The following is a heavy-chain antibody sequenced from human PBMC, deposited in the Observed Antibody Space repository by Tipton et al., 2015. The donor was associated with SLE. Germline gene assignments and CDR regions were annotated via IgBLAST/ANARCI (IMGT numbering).Heavy chain of an antibody. CDR2: IYYSGST. V-gene: IGHV4-59*01. Sequence: TLSLTCTVSGGSISSYYWSWIRQPPGKGLEWIGYIYYSGSTNYNPSLKSRVTISVDTSKNQFSLKLSSVTAADTAVYYCARERETGLDFWSGPPYYGMDVWGQGTTVTVSS. J-gene: IGHJ6*02. CDR1: GGSISSYY. D-gene: IGHD3-3*01. CDR3: ARERETGLDFWSGPPYYGMDV.